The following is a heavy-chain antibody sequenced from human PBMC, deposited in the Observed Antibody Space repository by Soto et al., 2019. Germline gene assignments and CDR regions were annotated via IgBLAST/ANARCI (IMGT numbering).Heavy chain of an antibody. CDR1: GFTFSNAW. D-gene: IGHD6-19*01. CDR2: IKSKTDGGTT. V-gene: IGHV3-15*01. CDR3: TTLYRGIAVAGDKKHPDAY. Sequence: PWGSLRLSCAASGFTFSNAWMSWVRQAPGKGLEWVGRIKSKTDGGTTDYAAPVKGRFTISRDDSKNTLYLQMNSLKTEDTAVYYCTTLYRGIAVAGDKKHPDAYWGQGTLVTVSS. J-gene: IGHJ4*02.